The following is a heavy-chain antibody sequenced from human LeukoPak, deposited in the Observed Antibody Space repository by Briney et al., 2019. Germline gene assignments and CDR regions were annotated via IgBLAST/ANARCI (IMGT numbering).Heavy chain of an antibody. Sequence: GGSLRLSCSASGFTFSSYAMSWVRQAPGKGLEWVSAISGSGGSTYYADSVKGRFTISRDNSKNTLYLQMNSLRAEDTAVYYCAKRKPNHYINTRGYFDSWAQGTLVTVSP. D-gene: IGHD4-11*01. CDR1: GFTFSSYA. CDR3: AKRKPNHYINTRGYFDS. V-gene: IGHV3-23*01. CDR2: ISGSGGST. J-gene: IGHJ4*02.